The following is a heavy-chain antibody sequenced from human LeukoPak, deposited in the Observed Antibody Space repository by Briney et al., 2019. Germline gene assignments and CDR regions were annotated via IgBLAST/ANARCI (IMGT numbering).Heavy chain of an antibody. Sequence: GGSLRLSCAASGFIFSSYAMHWVRQAPGKGLEWVAVISHDGSNKYYADSVKGRFTISRDNSKNTLYLQMNSLRAEDTAVYYCARDLGYDSSGPHEYFDYWGQGTLVTVSS. J-gene: IGHJ4*02. D-gene: IGHD3-22*01. CDR1: GFIFSSYA. CDR2: ISHDGSNK. CDR3: ARDLGYDSSGPHEYFDY. V-gene: IGHV3-30-3*01.